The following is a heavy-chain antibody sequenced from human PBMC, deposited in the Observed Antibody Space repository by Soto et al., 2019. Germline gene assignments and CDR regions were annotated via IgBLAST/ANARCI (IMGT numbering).Heavy chain of an antibody. V-gene: IGHV3-21*04. CDR3: ASTRLGEAAAAYYYYGMDV. D-gene: IGHD6-13*01. CDR2: ISSSST. J-gene: IGHJ6*02. CDR1: GFTFSSYS. Sequence: GGSLRLSCAASGFTFSSYSMNWVRQAPGKGLEWVSSISSSSTYYADSVKGRFTISRDNSKNTLYLQMNSLRAEDTAVYYCASTRLGEAAAAYYYYGMDVWGQGTTVTVSS.